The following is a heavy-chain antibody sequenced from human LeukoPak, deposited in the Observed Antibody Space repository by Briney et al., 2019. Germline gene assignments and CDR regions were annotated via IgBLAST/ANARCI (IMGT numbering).Heavy chain of an antibody. CDR3: AVDSNSYYYGIDDAFDI. CDR1: GFTVSSNY. Sequence: GGSLRLSCAASGFTVSSNYMSWVRQAPAKGLEGVSVIYSGGSTYYAVSVKGRVTISRDNSKNTLYLTLNSLRAEYTAVYYCAVDSNSYYYGIDDAFDIWGQGTMVTVSS. V-gene: IGHV3-53*01. CDR2: IYSGGST. J-gene: IGHJ3*02. D-gene: IGHD3-22*01.